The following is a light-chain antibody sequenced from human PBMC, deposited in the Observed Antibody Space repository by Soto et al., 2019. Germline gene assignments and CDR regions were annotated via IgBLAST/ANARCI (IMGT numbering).Light chain of an antibody. CDR1: GSDIGGYNY. Sequence: QSALTQPASVSGSLGQSITISCTGTGSDIGGYNYVSWYQQHPGKAPKVMIFEVSKRPSGVSNRFSGSKSGNMASLTISGLQAEDEGDYYCSSFTTSSTVLLGGGTKLTVL. CDR2: EVS. CDR3: SSFTTSSTVL. V-gene: IGLV2-14*01. J-gene: IGLJ2*01.